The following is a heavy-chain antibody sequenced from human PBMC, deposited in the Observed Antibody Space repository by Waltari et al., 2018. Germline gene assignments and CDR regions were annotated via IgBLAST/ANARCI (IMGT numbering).Heavy chain of an antibody. Sequence: QVQLQESGPGLVKPSETLSLTCTVSGGSISSYYWSWIRQPPGKGLEWIGYIYYSGSTTYNPALQSRVTISVDTSKNQFSLKLSSVTAADTAVYYCARGDGYNSLGYFDYWGQGTLVTVSS. J-gene: IGHJ4*02. D-gene: IGHD5-12*01. CDR3: ARGDGYNSLGYFDY. CDR2: IYYSGST. V-gene: IGHV4-59*01. CDR1: GGSISSYY.